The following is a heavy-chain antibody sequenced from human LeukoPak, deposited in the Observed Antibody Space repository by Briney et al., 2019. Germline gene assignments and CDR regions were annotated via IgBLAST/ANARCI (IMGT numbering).Heavy chain of an antibody. CDR3: ARAPGYCSSTSCDDAFDI. V-gene: IGHV3-48*04. J-gene: IGHJ3*02. D-gene: IGHD2-2*01. Sequence: GGSLRLSCAASGFTFSDYSMNWVRQAPGKGLEWVSYISFSANTKYYGDSVKGRFTISRDNAKNSLYLHMDSLRAEDTAVYYCARAPGYCSSTSCDDAFDIWGQGTMVTVSS. CDR2: ISFSANTK. CDR1: GFTFSDYS.